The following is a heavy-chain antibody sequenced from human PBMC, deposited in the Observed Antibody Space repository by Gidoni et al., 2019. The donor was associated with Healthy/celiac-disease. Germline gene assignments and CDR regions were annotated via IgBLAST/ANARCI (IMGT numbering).Heavy chain of an antibody. CDR1: AFSLSNATMG. D-gene: IGHD3-10*01. V-gene: IGHV2-26*01. Sequence: QVTSKASGPVLVKPTETLTLTCTVSAFSLSNATMGVSWTRQPPGKALEWLAHICSNDEKSYSTSLKGRLTISKETSKSQVVLTMTNMDPVDTATYYVARIRRYYGSGSSGPYYYYGMDVWGQGTTVTVSS. CDR3: ARIRRYYGSGSSGPYYYYGMDV. CDR2: ICSNDEK. J-gene: IGHJ6*02.